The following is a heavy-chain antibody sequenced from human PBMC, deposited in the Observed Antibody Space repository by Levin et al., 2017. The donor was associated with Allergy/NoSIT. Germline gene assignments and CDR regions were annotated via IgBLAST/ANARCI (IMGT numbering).Heavy chain of an antibody. Sequence: PSETLSLTCTVSGASIRSSNYYWGWIRQPPGKGLEWIGCIYYSGIADYSPSLKSRVTFSVDTSKNQFSLKLTSVTAADTAVCYCARELGRSGYFDYWGQGTLATVSS. J-gene: IGHJ4*02. CDR2: IYYSGIA. CDR1: GASIRSSNYY. V-gene: IGHV4-39*07. D-gene: IGHD2-15*01. CDR3: ARELGRSGYFDY.